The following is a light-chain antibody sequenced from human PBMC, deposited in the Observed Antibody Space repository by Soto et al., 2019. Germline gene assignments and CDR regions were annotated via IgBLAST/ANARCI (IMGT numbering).Light chain of an antibody. V-gene: IGLV4-69*01. Sequence: QPVLTQSPSASASLGASVKLTCTLSSGHSSYAIAWHQQQPEKGPRHLMKLNSDGSHSTGDGIPDRFSGSSSGAERYLTISSLQSEDEADYYCQTWGTGIRVFGGGTKLTVL. J-gene: IGLJ2*01. CDR2: LNSDGSH. CDR3: QTWGTGIRV. CDR1: SGHSSYA.